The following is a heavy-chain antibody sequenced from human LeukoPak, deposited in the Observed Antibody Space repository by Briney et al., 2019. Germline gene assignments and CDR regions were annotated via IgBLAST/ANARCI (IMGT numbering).Heavy chain of an antibody. J-gene: IGHJ4*02. D-gene: IGHD4-17*01. V-gene: IGHV4-38-2*02. CDR3: ARELTSVTTTDY. CDR2: IYHSGST. CDR1: GYFISSGYY. Sequence: SETLSLTCTVSGYFISSGYYWGWIRQPPGKGLDWIGSIYHSGSTYYNPSLKSRVTISVDTSKNQFSLKLSSVTAADTAVYYCARELTSVTTTDYWGQGTLVTVSS.